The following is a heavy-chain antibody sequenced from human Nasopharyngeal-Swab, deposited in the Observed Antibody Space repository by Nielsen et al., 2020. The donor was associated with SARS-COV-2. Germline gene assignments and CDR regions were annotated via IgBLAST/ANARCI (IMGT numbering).Heavy chain of an antibody. CDR3: HLSSGYDGYINY. CDR2: IKEDGSEK. CDR1: GFTFGNYW. V-gene: IGHV3-7*01. D-gene: IGHD3-22*01. Sequence: GESLKISCAASGFTFGNYWMSWVRQAPGKRLEWVANIKEDGSEKDYVDSVKGRFTISRDNIKNSLYLQMNSLRVEDTAMYYCHLSSGYDGYINYWGQGTLVTVSS. J-gene: IGHJ4*02.